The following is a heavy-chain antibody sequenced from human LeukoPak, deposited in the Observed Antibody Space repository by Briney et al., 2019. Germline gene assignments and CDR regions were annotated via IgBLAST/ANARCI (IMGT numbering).Heavy chain of an antibody. D-gene: IGHD3-10*01. CDR3: ASDSPGSGKFDP. CDR1: GGSISSYY. CDR2: IYYSGST. Sequence: PSETLSLTCTVSGGSISSYYWSWIRQSPGKGLEWIGHIYYSGSTNYNPSLKSRVTISVDTSKNQFSLKLSSVTAADTAVYYCASDSPGSGKFDPWGQGTLVTVSS. J-gene: IGHJ5*02. V-gene: IGHV4-59*01.